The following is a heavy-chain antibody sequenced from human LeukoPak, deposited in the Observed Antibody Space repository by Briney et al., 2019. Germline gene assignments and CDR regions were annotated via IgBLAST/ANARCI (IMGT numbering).Heavy chain of an antibody. CDR2: IYYSGTT. J-gene: IGHJ4*02. CDR1: GGSISSGGYY. Sequence: SETLSLTCTVSGGSISSGGYYWSWIRQHPGKGLEWIGYIYYSGTTYYNPSLKSRVTLSVDTSKNQFSLKLSSVSAADTAVYYCAKEGSAVRKFYFDYWGQGTLVTVSS. V-gene: IGHV4-31*03. CDR3: AKEGSAVRKFYFDY. D-gene: IGHD6-19*01.